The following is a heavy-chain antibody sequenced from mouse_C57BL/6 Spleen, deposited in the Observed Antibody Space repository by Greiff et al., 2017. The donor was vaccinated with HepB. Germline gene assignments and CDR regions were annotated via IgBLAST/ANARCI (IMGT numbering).Heavy chain of an antibody. CDR3: ARERIYDGYPAWFAY. Sequence: EVHLVESGGGLVKPGGSLKLSCAASGFTFSSYAMSWVRQTPEKRLEWVATISDGGSYTYYPDNVKGRFTISRDNAKNNLYLQMSHLKSEDTAMYYCARERIYDGYPAWFAYWGQGTLVTVSA. D-gene: IGHD2-3*01. CDR1: GFTFSSYA. CDR2: ISDGGSYT. J-gene: IGHJ3*01. V-gene: IGHV5-4*01.